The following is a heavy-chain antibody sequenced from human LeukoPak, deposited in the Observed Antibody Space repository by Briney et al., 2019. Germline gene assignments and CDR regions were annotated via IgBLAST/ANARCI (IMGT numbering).Heavy chain of an antibody. CDR1: GYTFSSYA. V-gene: IGHV1-18*01. D-gene: IGHD3-16*02. CDR2: ISVYNSNT. CDR3: ARSHSVGSYLGY. J-gene: IGHJ4*02. Sequence: ASVKVSCKASGYTFSSYAITWVRQARGQGLEWMGWISVYNSNTDYAQNLQDRVTMTTDTPTSTAYMELRSLRSDDTAVYYCARSHSVGSYLGYWGQGTLVTVSS.